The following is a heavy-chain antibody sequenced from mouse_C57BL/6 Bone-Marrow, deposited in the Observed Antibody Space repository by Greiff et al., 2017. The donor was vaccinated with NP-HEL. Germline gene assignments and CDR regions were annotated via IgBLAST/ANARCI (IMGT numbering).Heavy chain of an antibody. CDR1: GYSITSGYY. D-gene: IGHD1-1*01. CDR2: ISYDGSN. CDR3: ARELYYGSSLYYFDY. J-gene: IGHJ2*01. V-gene: IGHV3-6*01. Sequence: EVQRVESGPGLVKPSQSLSLTCSVTGYSITSGYYWNWIRQFPGNKLEWMGYISYDGSNNYNPSLKNRISITLDTSKNQFFLKLNSVTTEDTATYYCARELYYGSSLYYFDYWGQGTTLTVSS.